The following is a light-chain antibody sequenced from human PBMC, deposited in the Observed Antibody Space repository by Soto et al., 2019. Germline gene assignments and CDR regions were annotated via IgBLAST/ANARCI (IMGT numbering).Light chain of an antibody. CDR3: HQRRNWPHFT. CDR2: DAS. Sequence: EIVLTQSPATLSLSPGERATLSCRASQSISNFLAWYQQKPGQAPRLLIYDASKRATDIPDRFIGSGSGTDFTLTIISLEPEDFAVYYCHQRRNWPHFTLGGGTKVDIK. CDR1: QSISNF. J-gene: IGKJ4*01. V-gene: IGKV3-11*01.